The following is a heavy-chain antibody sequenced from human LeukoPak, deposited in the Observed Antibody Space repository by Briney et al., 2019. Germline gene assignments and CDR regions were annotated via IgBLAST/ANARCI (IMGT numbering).Heavy chain of an antibody. CDR1: GSTFTGYY. D-gene: IGHD2-2*01. Sequence: ASVKVSCKASGSTFTGYYMHWVRQAPGQGLEWMGWINPNSGGTNYAQKFQGRVTMTRDTSISTAYMELSRLRSDDTAVYYCARARRAVVPAASYYSYYMDVWGKGTTVTVSS. CDR3: ARARRAVVPAASYYSYYMDV. V-gene: IGHV1-2*02. J-gene: IGHJ6*03. CDR2: INPNSGGT.